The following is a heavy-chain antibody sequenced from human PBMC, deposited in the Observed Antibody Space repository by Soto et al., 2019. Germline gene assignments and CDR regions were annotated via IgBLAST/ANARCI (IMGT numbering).Heavy chain of an antibody. V-gene: IGHV1-58*02. Sequence: SVKVSCKASGFTFTNSAIQWVRQARGQRLEWIGWIVVGSGNTNYAQKFQDRVTITRDTSTSTAYMELRSLRSDDTAVYYCARGKYCSGGSCYSGYNWFDPWGQGTLVTVSS. D-gene: IGHD2-15*01. J-gene: IGHJ5*02. CDR3: ARGKYCSGGSCYSGYNWFDP. CDR1: GFTFTNSA. CDR2: IVVGSGNT.